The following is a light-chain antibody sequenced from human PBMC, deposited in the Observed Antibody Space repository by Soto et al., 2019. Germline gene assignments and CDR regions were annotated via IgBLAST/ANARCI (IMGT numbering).Light chain of an antibody. CDR1: SSDVGGYNY. CDR2: DVS. J-gene: IGLJ1*01. CDR3: SSYTSSSTLGYV. Sequence: QSVLTQPASVSGSPGQSITISCTGTSSDVGGYNYVSWYQQHPGKAPKLTIYDVSNRPSGVSNRFSGSKSGNTASLTISGLQAEDEAVYYCSSYTSSSTLGYVFGTGTKVTVL. V-gene: IGLV2-14*01.